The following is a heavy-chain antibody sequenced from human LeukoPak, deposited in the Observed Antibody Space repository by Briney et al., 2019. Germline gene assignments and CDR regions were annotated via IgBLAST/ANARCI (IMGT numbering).Heavy chain of an antibody. CDR3: ARDTGYSSGWYQGY. J-gene: IGHJ4*02. Sequence: GGSLRLSCAVSGFTFSGFWMSWSRQAPGKGLEWVASINSDGSEGYYADVVKGRFTISRDNAKNSLYLQMNSLRAEDTAVYYCARDTGYSSGWYQGYWGQGTLVTVSS. D-gene: IGHD6-19*01. V-gene: IGHV3-7*01. CDR1: GFTFSGFW. CDR2: INSDGSEG.